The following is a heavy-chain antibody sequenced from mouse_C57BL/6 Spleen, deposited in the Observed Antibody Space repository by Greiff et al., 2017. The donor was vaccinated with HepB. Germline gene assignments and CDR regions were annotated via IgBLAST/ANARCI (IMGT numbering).Heavy chain of an antibody. D-gene: IGHD2-3*01. CDR2: IDPSDSYT. Sequence: VQLQQSGAELVKPGASVKLSCKASGYTFTSYWMQWVKQRPGQGLEWIGEIDPSDSYTNYNQKFKGKATLTVDTSSSTAYMQLSSLTSEDSAVYYCARRGLLQDYWGQGTTLTVSS. V-gene: IGHV1-50*01. J-gene: IGHJ2*01. CDR1: GYTFTSYW. CDR3: ARRGLLQDY.